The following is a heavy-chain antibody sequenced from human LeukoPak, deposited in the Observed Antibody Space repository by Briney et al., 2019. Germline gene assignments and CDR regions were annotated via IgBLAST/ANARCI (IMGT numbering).Heavy chain of an antibody. Sequence: GGSLRLSCAASGFTFSSYSMNWVRQAPGKGLEWVSSISSSSSYIYYADSVKGRFTISRDNAKNSLYLQMNSLRAEDTAVYYCAALPCSGGSCYYYYYYYTDVWGKGTTVTVSS. CDR1: GFTFSSYS. V-gene: IGHV3-21*01. CDR2: ISSSSSYI. D-gene: IGHD2-15*01. CDR3: AALPCSGGSCYYYYYYYTDV. J-gene: IGHJ6*03.